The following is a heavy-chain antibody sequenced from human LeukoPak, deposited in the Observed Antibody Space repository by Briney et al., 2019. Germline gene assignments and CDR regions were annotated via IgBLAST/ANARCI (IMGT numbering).Heavy chain of an antibody. CDR1: GFTFSSYG. V-gene: IGHV3-30*02. Sequence: GGSLRLSCAASGFTFSSYGMHWVRQAPGKGLEWVAFIRYDGSNKYYADSVKGRFTISRDNSKNTLYLQMNSLRAEDTALYYCARAGKWTSYYYYYGLDVWGQGTTVTVSS. CDR3: ARAGKWTSYYYYYGLDV. J-gene: IGHJ6*02. D-gene: IGHD1-26*01. CDR2: IRYDGSNK.